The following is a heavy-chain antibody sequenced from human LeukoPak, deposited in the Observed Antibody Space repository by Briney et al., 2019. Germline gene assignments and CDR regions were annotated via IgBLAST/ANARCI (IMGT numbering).Heavy chain of an antibody. V-gene: IGHV3-48*03. D-gene: IGHD3-16*01. CDR1: GFTFTTYE. CDR2: ISTSGSSI. CDR3: ARVGRGGTREDTFDI. J-gene: IGHJ3*02. Sequence: GGSLRLSCTASGFTFTTYEMNWVRQAPGKGLEGISYISTSGSSIYYADSVKSRFTISRDSAKNSVYLQVNSLRAEDTAVYYCARVGRGGTREDTFDIWGQGTMVTVSS.